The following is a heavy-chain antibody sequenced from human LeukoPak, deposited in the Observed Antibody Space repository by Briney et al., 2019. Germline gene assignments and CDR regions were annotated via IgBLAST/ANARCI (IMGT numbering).Heavy chain of an antibody. CDR3: ARAASSGYSYYCYYYMDV. CDR1: GGTFSSYA. D-gene: IGHD3-22*01. Sequence: ASVKVSCKASGGTFSSYAISWVRQAPGQGLEWMGGIIPIFGTANYAQKFQGRVTITADESTSTAYMELSSLRSEDTAVYYCARAASSGYSYYCYYYMDVWGKGTTVTISS. CDR2: IIPIFGTA. V-gene: IGHV1-69*13. J-gene: IGHJ6*03.